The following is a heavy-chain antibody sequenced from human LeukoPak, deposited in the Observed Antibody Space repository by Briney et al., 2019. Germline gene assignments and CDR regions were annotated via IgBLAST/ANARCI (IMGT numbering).Heavy chain of an antibody. CDR1: GFTFSNYA. J-gene: IGHJ4*02. Sequence: GSLRLSCAASGFTFSNYAMSWVRQAPGKGLEWIGYIYYSGITNYNPSLKSRVTISVDTSKNQFSLNLSSVTAADTAVYYCATEVVAAPHFDYWGQGTLVTVSS. D-gene: IGHD2-15*01. CDR3: ATEVVAAPHFDY. V-gene: IGHV4-59*01. CDR2: IYYSGIT.